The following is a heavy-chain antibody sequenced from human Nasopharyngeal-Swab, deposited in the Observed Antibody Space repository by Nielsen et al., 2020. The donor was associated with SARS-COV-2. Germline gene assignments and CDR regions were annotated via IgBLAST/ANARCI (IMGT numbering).Heavy chain of an antibody. CDR2: IGTAGDP. CDR1: GFTFSSYD. Sequence: GGSLKISRAASGFTFSSYDMHWVRQATGKGLEWVSAIGTAGDPYYPGSVKGRFTISRENAKNSLYLQMNSLRAGDTAVYYCARGNSAGYYFDYWGQGTLVTVSS. D-gene: IGHD3-10*01. V-gene: IGHV3-13*05. J-gene: IGHJ4*02. CDR3: ARGNSAGYYFDY.